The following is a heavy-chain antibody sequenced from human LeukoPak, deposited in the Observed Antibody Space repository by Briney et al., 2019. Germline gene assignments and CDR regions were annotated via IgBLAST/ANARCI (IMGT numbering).Heavy chain of an antibody. CDR1: GGTFSSYT. J-gene: IGHJ4*02. D-gene: IGHD3-3*01. CDR3: ARVADFWSGYYAPYFDY. CDR2: IIPILGIA. Sequence: SVKVSCKASGGTFSSYTISWVRQAPGQGLEWMGRIIPILGIANYAQKFQGRVTITADKSTSTAYMELSSLRSEDTAVYYCARVADFWSGYYAPYFDYWGQGTLVTVSS. V-gene: IGHV1-69*02.